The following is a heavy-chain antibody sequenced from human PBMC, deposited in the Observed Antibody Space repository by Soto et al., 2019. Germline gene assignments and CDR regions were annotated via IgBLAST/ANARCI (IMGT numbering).Heavy chain of an antibody. CDR1: EFTLSNYA. V-gene: IGHV3-30-3*01. J-gene: IGHJ6*04. CDR2: ISYDGSNK. D-gene: IGHD6-13*01. Sequence: GGSLRLSCAAYEFTLSNYAMHWVRQAPGKGLEWVAVISYDGSNKYYADSVKGRFTISRDNSKNTLFLQMNSLRPEDTAEYYWARVSSWYVQSTSNYGTDVCGKSPTVTVSS. CDR3: ARVSSWYVQSTSNYGTDV.